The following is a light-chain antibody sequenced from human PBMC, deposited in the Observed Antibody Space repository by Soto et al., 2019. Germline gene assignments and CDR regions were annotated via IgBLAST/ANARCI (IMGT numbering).Light chain of an antibody. V-gene: IGKV1-39*01. CDR2: SSS. CDR3: LQTFPTHIT. CDR1: QNIADY. J-gene: IGKJ4*01. Sequence: DIQMTQSPSSLSASAGDTVTITCRASQNIADYLSWYQQKPGKAPKLLMYSSSILHDGVSSRFSGDGSGTAFALTLTGLQPEDFATYYFLQTFPTHITFGGGTTVEVK.